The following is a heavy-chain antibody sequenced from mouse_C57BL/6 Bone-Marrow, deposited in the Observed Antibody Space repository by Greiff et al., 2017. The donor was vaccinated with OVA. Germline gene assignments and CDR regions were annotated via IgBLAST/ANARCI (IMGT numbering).Heavy chain of an antibody. CDR1: GYSITSGYY. D-gene: IGHD1-1*01. J-gene: IGHJ3*01. CDR3: ARNYYEFAY. V-gene: IGHV3-6*01. CDR2: ISYDGSN. Sequence: EVQLQESGPGLVKPSQSLSLTCSVTGYSITSGYYWNWIRQFPGNKLEWMGYISYDGSNNYNPSLKNRISITRDTSKNQCFLKLNSVTTEDTATYYCARNYYEFAYWGQGTLVTVSA.